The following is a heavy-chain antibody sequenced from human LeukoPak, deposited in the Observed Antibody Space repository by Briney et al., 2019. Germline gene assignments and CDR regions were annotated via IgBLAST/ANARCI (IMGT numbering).Heavy chain of an antibody. J-gene: IGHJ3*02. CDR3: AREMGPMVRGVRDAFDI. CDR2: IYYSGST. D-gene: IGHD3-10*01. Sequence: SETLSLTCTVSGGSISSSSYYWGWIRQPPGKGLEWIGSIYYSGSTYYNPSLKSRVTISVDTSKNQFSLKLSSVTAADTAVYYCAREMGPMVRGVRDAFDIWGQGTMVTVSS. V-gene: IGHV4-39*07. CDR1: GGSISSSSYY.